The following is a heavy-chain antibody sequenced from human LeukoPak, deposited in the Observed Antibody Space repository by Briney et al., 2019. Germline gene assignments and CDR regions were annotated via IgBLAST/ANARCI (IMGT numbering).Heavy chain of an antibody. Sequence: PSETLSLTCAVYGGSFSGYYWSWIRQPPGKGLEWIGSIYYSGSTYYNPSLKSRVTISVDTSKNQFSLKLSSVTAADTAVYSCARHTFGSGWKSFDYWGQGTLVTVSS. J-gene: IGHJ4*02. CDR2: IYYSGST. D-gene: IGHD6-19*01. CDR1: GGSFSGYY. CDR3: ARHTFGSGWKSFDY. V-gene: IGHV4-34*01.